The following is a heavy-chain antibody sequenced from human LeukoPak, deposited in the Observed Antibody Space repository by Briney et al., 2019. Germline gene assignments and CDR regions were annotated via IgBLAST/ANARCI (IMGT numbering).Heavy chain of an antibody. J-gene: IGHJ4*02. V-gene: IGHV3-48*03. Sequence: GGSLRLSCAASGFTFSSYEMNWVRQAPGKGLEWVSYISSSGSTIYYADSVKGRFTISRDNAKNSLYLQMQSLRPEDTAFYYCATNPPGIAVAGNGNFDNWGQGTLVTVSS. CDR2: ISSSGSTI. CDR1: GFTFSSYE. D-gene: IGHD6-19*01. CDR3: ATNPPGIAVAGNGNFDN.